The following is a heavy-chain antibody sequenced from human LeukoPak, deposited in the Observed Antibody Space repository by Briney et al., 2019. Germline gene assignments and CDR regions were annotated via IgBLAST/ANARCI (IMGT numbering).Heavy chain of an antibody. D-gene: IGHD1-1*01. CDR2: IYHSGST. Sequence: SATLSLTCAVSGYSISSGYYWGWIRQPPGKGLEWIGSIYHSGSTYYNPSLKSRVTISVDTSKNQFSLKLSSVTAADTAVYYCATRERYNLKGNDAFDIWGQGTMVTVSS. CDR1: GYSISSGYY. CDR3: ATRERYNLKGNDAFDI. J-gene: IGHJ3*02. V-gene: IGHV4-38-2*01.